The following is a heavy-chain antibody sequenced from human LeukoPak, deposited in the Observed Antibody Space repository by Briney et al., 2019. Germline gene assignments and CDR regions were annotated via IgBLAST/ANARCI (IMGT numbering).Heavy chain of an antibody. CDR2: INHRGST. CDR3: ARNNARVKHDYHSGSSYNSYYYYYMDV. CDR1: GGSFSGYY. Sequence: SETLSLTCAVSGGSFSGYYWSWIRQPPGKGLEWIGEINHRGSTNYNPSLKSRVTISVDTSKDQFSLKLSSVTAWDTAVYYCARNNARVKHDYHSGSSYNSYYYYYMDVWGKGTTVTISS. V-gene: IGHV4-34*01. D-gene: IGHD3-10*01. J-gene: IGHJ6*03.